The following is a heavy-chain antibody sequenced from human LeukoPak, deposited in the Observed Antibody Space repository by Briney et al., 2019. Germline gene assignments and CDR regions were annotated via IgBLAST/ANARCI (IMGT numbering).Heavy chain of an antibody. CDR2: ISGSGGGT. CDR1: GFTFGSYA. D-gene: IGHD3-10*01. V-gene: IGHV3-23*01. CDR3: AKDRDTMIRGVTGSFDY. Sequence: GGSLRLSCAASGFTFGSYALSWVRQAPGKGLGWVSAISGSGGGTYYADSVKGRFTISRDNSKNTLYLQMNSLRAEDTAVYYCAKDRDTMIRGVTGSFDYWGQGTLVTVSS. J-gene: IGHJ4*02.